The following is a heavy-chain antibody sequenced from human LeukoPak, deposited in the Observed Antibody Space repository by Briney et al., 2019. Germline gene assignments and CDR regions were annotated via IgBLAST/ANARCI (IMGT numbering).Heavy chain of an antibody. CDR3: AKAPWGTVAGTLDY. CDR1: GFTFSSYA. J-gene: IGHJ4*02. V-gene: IGHV3-23*01. Sequence: PGGSLRLSCAASGFTFSSYAMSWVRQAPGKGLEWVSAISGSGGSTYYADSVKGRFTVSRDNSKNTVYLQMNSLRAEDTAVYYCAKAPWGTVAGTLDYWGQGTLVTVPS. D-gene: IGHD6-19*01. CDR2: ISGSGGST.